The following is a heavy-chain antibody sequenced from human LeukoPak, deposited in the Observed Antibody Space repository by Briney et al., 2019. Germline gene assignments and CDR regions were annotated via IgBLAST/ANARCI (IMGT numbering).Heavy chain of an antibody. CDR3: ARVDGGEWYYFDY. D-gene: IGHD2-8*02. CDR1: GYTFTGYY. V-gene: IGHV1-2*02. J-gene: IGHJ4*02. CDR2: INPNNGGT. Sequence: ASVKVSCKASGYTFTGYYMHWVRQAPGQGREWMGWINPNNGGTNYAQKFQGRVTMTLDTSISTGYMELSSLRSDDTAIYFCARVDGGEWYYFDYWGQGTLVTVFS.